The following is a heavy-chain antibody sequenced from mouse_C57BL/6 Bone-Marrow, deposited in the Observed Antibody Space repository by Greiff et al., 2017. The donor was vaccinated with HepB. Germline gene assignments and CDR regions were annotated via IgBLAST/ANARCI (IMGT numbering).Heavy chain of an antibody. Sequence: QVQLQQSGAELVRPGTSVKMSCKASGYTFTNYWIGWVKQRPGHGLEWIGDIYPGGGYTNYNEKFKGKATLTADKSSSTAYMQFSSLTSEDSDIYYCERTGICWYFDVWGTGTTVTVSS. CDR1: GYTFTNYW. CDR3: ERTGICWYFDV. D-gene: IGHD4-1*01. CDR2: IYPGGGYT. J-gene: IGHJ1*03. V-gene: IGHV1-63*01.